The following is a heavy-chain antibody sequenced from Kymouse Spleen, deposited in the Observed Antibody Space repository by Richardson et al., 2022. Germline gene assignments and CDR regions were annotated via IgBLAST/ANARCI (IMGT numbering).Heavy chain of an antibody. Sequence: QVQLQQWGAGLLKPSETLSLTCAVYGGSFSGYYWSWIRQPPGKGLEWIGEINHSGSTNYNPSLKSRVTISVDTSKNQFSLKLSSVTAADTAVYYCARGFITIFGVVWWFDPWGQGTLVTVSS. CDR2: INHSGST. CDR1: GGSFSGYY. V-gene: IGHV4-34*01. J-gene: IGHJ5*02. CDR3: ARGFITIFGVVWWFDP. D-gene: IGHD3-3*01.